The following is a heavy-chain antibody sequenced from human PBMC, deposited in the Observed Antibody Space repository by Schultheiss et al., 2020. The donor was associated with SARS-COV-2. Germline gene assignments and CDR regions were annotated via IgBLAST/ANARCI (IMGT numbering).Heavy chain of an antibody. J-gene: IGHJ4*02. V-gene: IGHV1-2*02. D-gene: IGHD2-15*01. CDR3: AAGRYCSGGSCYLDY. CDR2: INPNSGGT. CDR1: GYTFTGYY. Sequence: ASVKVSCKASGYTFTGYYMHWVRQAPGQGLEWMGWINPNSGGTNYAQKFQGRVTMTRDTSISTAYMELSRLRSDDTAVYYCAAGRYCSGGSCYLDYWGQGTLVTVSS.